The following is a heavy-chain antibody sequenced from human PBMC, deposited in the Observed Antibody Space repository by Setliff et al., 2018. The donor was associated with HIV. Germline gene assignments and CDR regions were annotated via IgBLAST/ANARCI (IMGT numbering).Heavy chain of an antibody. Sequence: SETLSLTCTVSGDSISTDYWTWIRQPPGKGLEWIGYIYNSASTSYNPSLKSRVTITADTSTDTVYMELSSLRSEDTAVYYCATDPDGGNSDGWGQGTLVTVSS. CDR2: IYNSAST. D-gene: IGHD2-21*02. CDR1: GDSISTDY. CDR3: ATDPDGGNSDG. V-gene: IGHV4-59*01. J-gene: IGHJ4*02.